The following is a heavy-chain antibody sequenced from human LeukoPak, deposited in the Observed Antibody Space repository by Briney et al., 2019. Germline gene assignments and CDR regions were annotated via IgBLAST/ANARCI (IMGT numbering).Heavy chain of an antibody. CDR2: IDAGNGDT. CDR3: ARGSTSDWPLDH. CDR1: GYTFSDYA. V-gene: IGHV1-3*01. Sequence: GASVKVSCTASGYTFSDYAMHWVRQALGQRFEWMGWIDAGNGDTRYSQKFQGRVTITRDTPASTAYIELRSLRSEDTAMYYCARGSTSDWPLDHWGQETLVTISS. D-gene: IGHD2-2*01. J-gene: IGHJ4*02.